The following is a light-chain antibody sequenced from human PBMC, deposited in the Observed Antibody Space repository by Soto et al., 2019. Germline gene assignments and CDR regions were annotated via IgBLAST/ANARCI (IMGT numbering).Light chain of an antibody. J-gene: IGLJ1*01. Sequence: QSVLTQPASVSGSPGQSITISFTGTNSDVGGFNYVSWYQQHPGKAPKLMIYDVTNRLSGVSYRFSGSKSGNTASLTISGLQAEDESFFIRHSSTCSSTYVFG. CDR1: NSDVGGFNY. CDR3: HSSTCSSTYV. CDR2: DVT. V-gene: IGLV2-14*03.